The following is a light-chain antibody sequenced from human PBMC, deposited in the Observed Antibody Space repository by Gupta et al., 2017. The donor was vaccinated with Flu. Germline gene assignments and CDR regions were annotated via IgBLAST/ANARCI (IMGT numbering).Light chain of an antibody. CDR3: MQALQTPFT. Sequence: AVPQSPLSLSVTPGEPASISCRSSQSLLHSNGYKYLDWYLQKPGQSPQLLIYLGSNRASGVPDRFSGSGSGTDFTLKISRVEAEDVGVYYCMQALQTPFTFGPGTKVDLK. CDR2: LGS. V-gene: IGKV2-28*01. CDR1: QSLLHSNGYKY. J-gene: IGKJ3*01.